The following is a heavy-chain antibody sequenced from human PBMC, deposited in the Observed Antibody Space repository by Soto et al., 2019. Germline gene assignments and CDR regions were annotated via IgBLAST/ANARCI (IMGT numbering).Heavy chain of an antibody. CDR1: GGTFSSYT. CDR2: IIPILGIA. D-gene: IGHD6-6*01. V-gene: IGHV1-69*02. CDR3: ARAWFSRSEQSGFYYMGV. J-gene: IGHJ6*03. Sequence: QVQLVQSGAEVKKPGSSVKVSCKASGGTFSSYTISWVRQAPGQGLEWMGRIIPILGIANYAQKFQGRVTITADKSTSTAYRELSRLGSEDTGVYYCARAWFSRSEQSGFYYMGVWGKGTTVTVSS.